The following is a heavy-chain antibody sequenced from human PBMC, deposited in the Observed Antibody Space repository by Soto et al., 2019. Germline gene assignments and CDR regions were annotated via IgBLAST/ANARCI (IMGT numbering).Heavy chain of an antibody. Sequence: PGGSLRLSCAASGFTFSSYAMIWVRQAPGKGLEWVSAISGSGGSTYYADSVKGRFTISRDNSKNTLYLQMNSLRAEDTAVYYCAKGGNWNYRTFDYWGQGTLVTVSS. V-gene: IGHV3-23*01. J-gene: IGHJ4*02. CDR3: AKGGNWNYRTFDY. CDR2: ISGSGGST. D-gene: IGHD1-7*01. CDR1: GFTFSSYA.